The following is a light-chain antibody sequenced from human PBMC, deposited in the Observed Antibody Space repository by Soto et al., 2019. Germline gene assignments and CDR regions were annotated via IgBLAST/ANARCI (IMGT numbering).Light chain of an antibody. CDR3: QQYGSSRLT. J-gene: IGKJ4*01. V-gene: IGKV3-20*01. CDR1: QSVSNY. Sequence: EIVLTQSPGTLSLSPGERATLSCRASQSVSNYLAWYQQKPGQAPRLLIYDASNRATDIPARFSGSGSGTDFTLTISRLEPEDFAVYYCQQYGSSRLTFGGGTKVDI. CDR2: DAS.